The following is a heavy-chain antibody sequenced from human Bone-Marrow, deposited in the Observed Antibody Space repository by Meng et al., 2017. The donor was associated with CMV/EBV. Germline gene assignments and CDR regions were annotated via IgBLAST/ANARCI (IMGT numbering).Heavy chain of an antibody. J-gene: IGHJ4*02. V-gene: IGHV3-66*04. CDR2: IYSGGST. CDR3: ARQSLRDFDWADFDY. CDR1: GFSVSYNY. Sequence: ETLSLTCAASGFSVSYNYMNWVRQAPGKGLEWVSVIYSGGSTNYADSVKGRFTISRDISKNTLYLQMNSLRAEDTAVYYCARQSLRDFDWADFDYCGQGTLVTVSS. D-gene: IGHD3-9*01.